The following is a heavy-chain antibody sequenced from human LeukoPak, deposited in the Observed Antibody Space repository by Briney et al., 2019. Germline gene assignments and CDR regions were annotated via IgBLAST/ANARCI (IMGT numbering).Heavy chain of an antibody. CDR1: GLTFSSFW. CDR3: ARDYGYLIDY. Sequence: PGGSLRLSCPASGLTFSSFWMHWVRQAPGKGLEWVSSISSSSSYIYYADSVKGRFTISRDNAKNSLYLQMNSLRAEDTAVYYCARDYGYLIDYWGQGTLVTVSS. D-gene: IGHD1-1*01. J-gene: IGHJ4*02. V-gene: IGHV3-21*01. CDR2: ISSSSSYI.